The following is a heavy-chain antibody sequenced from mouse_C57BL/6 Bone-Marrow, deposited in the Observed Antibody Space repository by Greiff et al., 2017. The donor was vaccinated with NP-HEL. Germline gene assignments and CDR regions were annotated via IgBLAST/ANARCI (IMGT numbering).Heavy chain of an antibody. D-gene: IGHD1-1*01. CDR1: GYTFTSYG. CDR2: IYPRSGNT. CDR3: AREATTVVADYAMDY. V-gene: IGHV1-81*01. J-gene: IGHJ4*01. Sequence: QVQLKESGAELARPGASVKLSCKASGYTFTSYGISWVKQRTGQGLEWIGEIYPRSGNTYYNEKFKGKATLTADKSSSTAYMELRSLTSEDSAVYFCAREATTVVADYAMDYWGQGTSVTVSS.